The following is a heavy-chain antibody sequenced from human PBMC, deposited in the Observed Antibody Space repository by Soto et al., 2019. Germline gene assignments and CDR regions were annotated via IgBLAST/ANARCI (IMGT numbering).Heavy chain of an antibody. CDR3: ATQGLPNYYYNGMDV. CDR1: GGTFSSYA. CDR2: IIPIFGTA. J-gene: IGHJ6*02. V-gene: IGHV1-69*12. D-gene: IGHD5-18*01. Sequence: QVQLVQSGAEVKKPGSSVKVSCKASGGTFSSYAISWVRQAPGQGLEWMGGIIPIFGTANYAQKFQGRVMMTADESTSTAYMELSSLRSEDTAVYYCATQGLPNYYYNGMDVWGQGTTVTVSS.